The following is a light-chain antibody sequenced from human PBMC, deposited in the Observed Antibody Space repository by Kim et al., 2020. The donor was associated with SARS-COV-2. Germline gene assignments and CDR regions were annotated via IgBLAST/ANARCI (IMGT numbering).Light chain of an antibody. V-gene: IGLV1-51*01. J-gene: IGLJ1*01. CDR2: DSD. CDR3: GTWDDSLNAGV. Sequence: QSVLTQPPSVSAAPGQKVTISCSGSRSNIGNNYVSWYQQLPGTAPKLLIDDSDKRPSGIPDRFSGSESGTSATLAITGLQTGDDADYYCGTWDDSLNAGVFGAGTKVTVL. CDR1: RSNIGNNY.